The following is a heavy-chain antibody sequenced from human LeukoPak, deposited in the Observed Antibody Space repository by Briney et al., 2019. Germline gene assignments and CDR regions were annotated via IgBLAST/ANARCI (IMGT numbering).Heavy chain of an antibody. J-gene: IGHJ4*02. CDR2: INHSGNT. V-gene: IGHV4-34*01. Sequence: SETLSLTCAVYGGSFSGYYWGSIRQPPGNGLGWIGEINHSGNTNYNPSLKSRVTISVDTSKNQFSLKLSSVTAADTAVYYCARRRRDYYYDSSGPTAFDYWGQGTLVTVSS. CDR3: ARRRRDYYYDSSGPTAFDY. CDR1: GGSFSGYY. D-gene: IGHD3-22*01.